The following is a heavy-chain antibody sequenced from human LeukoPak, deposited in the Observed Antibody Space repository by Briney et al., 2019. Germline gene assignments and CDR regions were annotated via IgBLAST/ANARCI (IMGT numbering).Heavy chain of an antibody. CDR2: INHSGST. V-gene: IGHV4-34*01. CDR1: GGSFSGYY. CDR3: ARTVGDGYNDAFDI. J-gene: IGHJ3*02. D-gene: IGHD5-24*01. Sequence: PSETLSLTCAVYGGSFSGYYWSWIRQPPGKGLEWIGEINHSGSTNYNPSLKSRVTISVDTSKNQFSLKLGSVTAADTAVYYCARTVGDGYNDAFDIWGQGTMVTVSS.